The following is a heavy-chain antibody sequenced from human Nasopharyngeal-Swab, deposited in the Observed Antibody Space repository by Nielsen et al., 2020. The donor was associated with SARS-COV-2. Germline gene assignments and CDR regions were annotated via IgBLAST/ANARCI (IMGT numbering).Heavy chain of an antibody. CDR1: GFTFSNAW. J-gene: IGHJ4*02. CDR3: AKVASSSWYNYFDY. V-gene: IGHV3-23*03. CDR2: IYSGGSST. D-gene: IGHD6-13*01. Sequence: GESLKISCAASGFTFSNAWMSWVRQAPGKGLEWVSVIYSGGSSTYYADSVKGRFTISRDNSKNTLYLQMNSLRAEDTAVYYCAKVASSSWYNYFDYWGQGTLVTVSS.